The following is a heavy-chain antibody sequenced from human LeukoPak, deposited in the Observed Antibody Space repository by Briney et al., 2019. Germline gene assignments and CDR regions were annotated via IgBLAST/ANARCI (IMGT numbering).Heavy chain of an antibody. CDR3: APSEDIVVVPAADWGYYYMDV. CDR2: IIPMFGTA. J-gene: IGHJ6*03. D-gene: IGHD2-2*01. V-gene: IGHV1-69*13. Sequence: GASVKVSCKASGYTFTSYYMHWVRQAPGQGLEWMGGIIPMFGTANYAQKFQGRVTITADESTSTAYMELSSLRSEDTAVYYCAPSEDIVVVPAADWGYYYMDVWGKGTTVTVSS. CDR1: GYTFTSYY.